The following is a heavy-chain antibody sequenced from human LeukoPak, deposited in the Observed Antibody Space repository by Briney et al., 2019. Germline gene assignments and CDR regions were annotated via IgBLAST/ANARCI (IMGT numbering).Heavy chain of an antibody. V-gene: IGHV1-46*01. Sequence: ASVKVSCKASGYTFTSYYMHWVRQAPGQGLEWMGIINPSGGSTSYAQKFQGRVTMTRDTSTSTVYMELSSLRSEDTAVYYCARDLEIAIGDYGSGSSEYWGQGTLVTVSS. D-gene: IGHD3-10*01. CDR3: ARDLEIAIGDYGSGSSEY. CDR2: INPSGGST. CDR1: GYTFTSYY. J-gene: IGHJ4*02.